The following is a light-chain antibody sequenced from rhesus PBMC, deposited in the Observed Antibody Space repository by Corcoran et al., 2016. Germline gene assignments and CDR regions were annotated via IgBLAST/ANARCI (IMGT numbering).Light chain of an antibody. V-gene: IGKV1-74*01. CDR3: QHNYGTPYS. CDR1: ENVNNY. CDR2: NAS. Sequence: DIQMTQSPSSLSASVGDRVTITCRASENVNNYLNWYQQKPGKAPNPLVYNASPLQSGVPARFSGSGFGTYYTFPIRSLQSEDVATYYCQHNYGTPYSFGQGTKVEIK. J-gene: IGKJ2*01.